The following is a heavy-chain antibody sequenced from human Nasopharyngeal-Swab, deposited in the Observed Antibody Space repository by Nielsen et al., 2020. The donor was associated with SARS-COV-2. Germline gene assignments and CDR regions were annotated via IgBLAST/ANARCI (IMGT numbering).Heavy chain of an antibody. CDR1: GFTFSDYY. V-gene: IGHV3-11*03. D-gene: IGHD1-1*01. Sequence: GESLKISCAASGFTFSDYYMSWIRQAPGKGLEWVSYISNSGSSTNYADSVNGRFTISRDNAKNSLYLQMSSLRAEDTAVYYCATTRGLGPGGWFESWGQGTLVTVSS. CDR2: ISNSGSST. CDR3: ATTRGLGPGGWFES. J-gene: IGHJ5*01.